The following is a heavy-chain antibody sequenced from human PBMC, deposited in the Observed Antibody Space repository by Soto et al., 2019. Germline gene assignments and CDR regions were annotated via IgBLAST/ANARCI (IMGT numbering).Heavy chain of an antibody. J-gene: IGHJ3*01. V-gene: IGHV3-23*01. D-gene: IGHD4-17*01. CDR2: ISGRGENT. CDR3: AKDRGTGDYGVNAVEL. Sequence: EEQLLESGGGLVQRGGSLRLSCAASGFTFSVFAMSWVRQAPGRGLELVSTISGRGENTYYADSVKGRITISRDNSKNTLNLQMNSLRGEDTAVYYCAKDRGTGDYGVNAVELWGQGTMVTVSS. CDR1: GFTFSVFA.